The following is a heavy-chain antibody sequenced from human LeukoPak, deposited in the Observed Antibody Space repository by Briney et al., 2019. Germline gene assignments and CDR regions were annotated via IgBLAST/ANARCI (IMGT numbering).Heavy chain of an antibody. CDR1: GGTFSSYA. CDR3: ARVAHQAHYYDSSGRYLFGSFSYKNAFDI. V-gene: IGHV1-69*01. Sequence: ASVKVSCKASGGTFSSYAISWVRQAPGQGLEWMGGIIPIFGTANYAQKFQGRVTITADESTSTAYMELSSLRSEDTAVYYCARVAHQAHYYDSSGRYLFGSFSYKNAFDIWGQGTMVTVLS. D-gene: IGHD3-22*01. CDR2: IIPIFGTA. J-gene: IGHJ3*02.